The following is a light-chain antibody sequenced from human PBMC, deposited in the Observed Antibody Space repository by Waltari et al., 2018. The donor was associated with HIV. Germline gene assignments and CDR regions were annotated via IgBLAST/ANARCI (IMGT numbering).Light chain of an antibody. CDR1: SSNIGAGYH. CDR2: GNS. Sequence: QSVLTQPPSVSGAPGQRVTISCTGSSSNIGAGYHVHWYQQLPGTAPKLLIYGNSNRPSGIPDRFSGSKSGTSASLAITGLQAEDEADYYCQSHDSSLSGYVFGTRTKVTVL. CDR3: QSHDSSLSGYV. J-gene: IGLJ1*01. V-gene: IGLV1-40*01.